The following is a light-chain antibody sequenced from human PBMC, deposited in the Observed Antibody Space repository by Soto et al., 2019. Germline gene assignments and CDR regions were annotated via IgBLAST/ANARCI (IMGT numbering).Light chain of an antibody. Sequence: VWAQSTGTLSLSPGERATLSCMASQSISTSLAWFQQIPGQAPRLLIYGASSRGTGIPDRFSGSGSGTDFTLTISRLEPEDFAVYYCHQYGTSPPTFGGGTKVDVK. J-gene: IGKJ4*01. CDR1: QSISTS. CDR2: GAS. V-gene: IGKV3-20*01. CDR3: HQYGTSPPT.